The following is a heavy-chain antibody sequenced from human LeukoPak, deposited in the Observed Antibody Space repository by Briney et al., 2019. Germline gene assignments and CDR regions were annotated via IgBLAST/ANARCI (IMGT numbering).Heavy chain of an antibody. Sequence: PSETLSLTCTVSGGSISSYYWSWIRQPPGKGLKWIGYINYSGSTNYNPSLKSRVTISVDTSKNQFSLKLSSVTAADMAVYYCARSGTVTTPRADYFDYWGQGTLVTVSS. CDR3: ARSGTVTTPRADYFDY. D-gene: IGHD4-17*01. J-gene: IGHJ4*02. V-gene: IGHV4-59*01. CDR2: INYSGST. CDR1: GGSISSYY.